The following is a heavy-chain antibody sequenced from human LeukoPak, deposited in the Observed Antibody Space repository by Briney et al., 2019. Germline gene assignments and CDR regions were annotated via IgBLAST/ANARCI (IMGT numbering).Heavy chain of an antibody. V-gene: IGHV3-33*06. CDR1: GFTFSSYG. Sequence: PGRSLRLSCAASGFTFSSYGMHWVRQAPGKGLEWVAVIWYDGSNKYYADSVKGRFTISRDNSKNTLYLQMNSLRAEDAAVYYCAKPLGYCSGGSCSYYYYGMDVRGQGTTVTVSS. J-gene: IGHJ6*02. CDR3: AKPLGYCSGGSCSYYYYGMDV. D-gene: IGHD2-15*01. CDR2: IWYDGSNK.